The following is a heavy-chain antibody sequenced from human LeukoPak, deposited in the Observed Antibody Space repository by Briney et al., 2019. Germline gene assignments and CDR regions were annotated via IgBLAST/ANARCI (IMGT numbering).Heavy chain of an antibody. CDR3: ARSVGATPPTGHFGY. CDR1: GGTFSSYA. J-gene: IGHJ4*02. D-gene: IGHD1-26*01. CDR2: IIPIFGTA. V-gene: IGHV1-69*05. Sequence: SVKVSCKASGGTFSSYAISWVRQAPGQGLEWMGGIIPIFGTANYAQKFQGRATITTDESTSTAYMELSSLRSEDTAVYYCARSVGATPPTGHFGYWGQGTLVTVSS.